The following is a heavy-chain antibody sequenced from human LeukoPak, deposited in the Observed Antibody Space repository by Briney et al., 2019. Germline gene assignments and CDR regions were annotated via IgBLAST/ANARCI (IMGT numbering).Heavy chain of an antibody. CDR1: GFTFSKAW. CDR2: ISGSGGST. Sequence: GGSLRLSCAVSGFTFSKAWMSWVRQAPGKGLEWVSAISGSGGSTYYADSVKGRFTISRDNSKNTLYLQMNSLRAEDTAVYYCAKVGYSYALSPTFDYWGQGTLVTVSS. V-gene: IGHV3-23*01. J-gene: IGHJ4*02. D-gene: IGHD5-18*01. CDR3: AKVGYSYALSPTFDY.